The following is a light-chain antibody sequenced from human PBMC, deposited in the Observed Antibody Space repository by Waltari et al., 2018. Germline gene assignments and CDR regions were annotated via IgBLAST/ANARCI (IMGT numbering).Light chain of an antibody. CDR1: GSNLGAGYD. CDR2: GTS. V-gene: IGLV1-40*01. J-gene: IGLJ2*01. Sequence: QSVLTQPPSVSGAPGQRGSISCTGSGSNLGAGYDVHWYQQHPGKAPKLLIYGTSTRPPGVPDRFFGSQSGTSASLAITALQAEDEAEYYCQSYDTSLSVVFGGGTKLTVL. CDR3: QSYDTSLSVV.